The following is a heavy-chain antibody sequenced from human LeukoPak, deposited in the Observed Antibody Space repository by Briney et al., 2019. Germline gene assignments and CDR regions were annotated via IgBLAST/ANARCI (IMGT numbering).Heavy chain of an antibody. V-gene: IGHV1-2*06. J-gene: IGHJ6*03. CDR1: GYTFTGYY. CDR2: VNPNSGGT. Sequence: ASVKVSCKASGYTFTGYYMHWVRQAPRQGLEWMGRVNPNSGGTNFAQKFQGRVTMTRDTSISTAYMELSRLRSDDTAVYYRARAYSSSPKAAGYYMDVWGKGTTVTVSS. D-gene: IGHD6-13*01. CDR3: ARAYSSSPKAAGYYMDV.